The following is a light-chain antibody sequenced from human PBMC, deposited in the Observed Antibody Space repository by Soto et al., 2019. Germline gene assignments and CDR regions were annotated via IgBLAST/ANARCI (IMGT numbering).Light chain of an antibody. CDR3: QQANSFPLT. CDR1: QGISSY. Sequence: IQLTQSPSSLSASVGDRVTITCRASQGISSYLAWCQQKPGKAPKLLIYAASSLQSGVPSRFSGSGSGTDFTLTISSLQPEDFATYYCQQANSFPLTFGGGTKVDIK. J-gene: IGKJ4*01. CDR2: AAS. V-gene: IGKV1-12*01.